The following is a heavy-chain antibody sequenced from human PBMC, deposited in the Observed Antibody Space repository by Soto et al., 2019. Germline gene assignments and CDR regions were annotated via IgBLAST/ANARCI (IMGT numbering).Heavy chain of an antibody. V-gene: IGHV1-18*01. D-gene: IGHD3-3*01. Sequence: VASVKVSCKASGYTFTSYGISWVRQAPGQGLEWMGWISAYNGNTNYAQKLQGRVTMTTDTSTSTAYMELRSLRSDDTAVYYCARVRFTIEVYYGMDVWGQGTTVPVPS. J-gene: IGHJ6*02. CDR1: GYTFTSYG. CDR3: ARVRFTIEVYYGMDV. CDR2: ISAYNGNT.